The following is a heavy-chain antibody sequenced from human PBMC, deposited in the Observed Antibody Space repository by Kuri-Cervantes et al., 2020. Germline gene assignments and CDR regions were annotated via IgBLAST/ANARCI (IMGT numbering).Heavy chain of an antibody. Sequence: SLKISCAASGFTFDDYAMHWVRQTPGKGLEWVSGISWNSGSIGYADSVKGRFTMSRDNAKNSLYLQMNSLRPEDTAVYYCTRREDIVGDYYYYGMDVWGQGTTVTVSS. J-gene: IGHJ6*02. CDR1: GFTFDDYA. V-gene: IGHV3-9*01. CDR3: TRREDIVGDYYYYGMDV. D-gene: IGHD2-15*01. CDR2: ISWNSGSI.